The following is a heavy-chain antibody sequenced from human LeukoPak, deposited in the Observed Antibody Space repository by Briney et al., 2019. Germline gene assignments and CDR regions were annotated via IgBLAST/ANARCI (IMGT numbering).Heavy chain of an antibody. J-gene: IGHJ4*02. CDR2: TYSRSRWYN. V-gene: IGHV6-1*01. CDR3: ARMGYYYGSGSYAAPIDY. Sequence: SQTLSLTCAISGDSVSNNSAAWNWIRQSPSRGLECLGRTYSRSRWYNNNAVSVKSRLSINPDTSTNQFYMQLNSVTPEDTAVYYCARMGYYYGSGSYAAPIDYWGQGTLVTVSS. D-gene: IGHD3-10*01. CDR1: GDSVSNNSAA.